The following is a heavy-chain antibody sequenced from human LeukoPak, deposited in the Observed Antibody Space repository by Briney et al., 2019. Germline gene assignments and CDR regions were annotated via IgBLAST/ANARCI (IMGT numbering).Heavy chain of an antibody. CDR3: ARDVRYYYGSGSYNGYYYGMDV. D-gene: IGHD3-10*01. CDR1: GYTFTSYG. CDR2: ISAYNGNT. Sequence: ASVKVSCKASGYTFTSYGISWVRQAPGQGLELMGCISAYNGNTNYAQKLQGRVTMTTDTSTSTAYMELRSLRSDDTAVYYCARDVRYYYGSGSYNGYYYGMDVWGKGTTVTVSS. V-gene: IGHV1-18*04. J-gene: IGHJ6*04.